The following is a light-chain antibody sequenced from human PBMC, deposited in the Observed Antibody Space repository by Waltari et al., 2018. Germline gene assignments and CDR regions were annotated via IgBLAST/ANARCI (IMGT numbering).Light chain of an antibody. V-gene: IGLV3-10*01. J-gene: IGLJ1*01. CDR3: FSTDSSTKGV. Sequence: SYELTQPPSVSVSPGQTARIPCSGHPLPKKYAYWYQQKSGQAPVLVIYEDNKRPPGIPERFSGSISGTMATLTISGAQVEDEADYYCFSTDSSTKGVFGAGTKVTVL. CDR2: EDN. CDR1: PLPKKY.